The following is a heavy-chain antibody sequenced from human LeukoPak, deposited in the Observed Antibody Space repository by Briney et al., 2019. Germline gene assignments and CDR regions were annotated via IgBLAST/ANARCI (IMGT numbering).Heavy chain of an antibody. V-gene: IGHV4-59*01. CDR1: GVSISSYY. Sequence: SETLSLTCTVSGVSISSYYWSWIRQSPGKGLEWIGYIFYSGSTNYNPSLKSRVTISVDTSKNQFSLKLTSVTAADTAVYYCARSRAYDYHFDNWGQGTLVTVSS. CDR2: IFYSGST. CDR3: ARSRAYDYHFDN. D-gene: IGHD5-12*01. J-gene: IGHJ4*02.